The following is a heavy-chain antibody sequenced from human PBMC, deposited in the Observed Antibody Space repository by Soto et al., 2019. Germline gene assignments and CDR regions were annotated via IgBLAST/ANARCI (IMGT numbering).Heavy chain of an antibody. V-gene: IGHV3-7*01. Sequence: EVQLVESGGGLVQPGGSLRLSCAASGFSFSSHWMSWVRQAPGKGLEWVANIKQDGSETQYVDSVKGRFTISRDNAQNSLYLQMNSLSAEVTDVYYCARDETHRASWGQGTLVTVSS. CDR3: ARDETHRAS. CDR2: IKQDGSET. CDR1: GFSFSSHW. J-gene: IGHJ5*02.